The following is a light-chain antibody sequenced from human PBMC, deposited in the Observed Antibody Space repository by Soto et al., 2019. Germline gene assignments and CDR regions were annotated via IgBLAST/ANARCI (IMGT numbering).Light chain of an antibody. CDR1: SSDVGSYNL. V-gene: IGLV2-23*02. CDR2: EVS. CDR3: CSHAGSSTWV. J-gene: IGLJ3*02. Sequence: QSVLTQPASVSGSPGQSITISCTGTSSDVGSYNLVSWYQQHPGKAPKLMIYEVSKRPSGVSNRFSGSKSGNTASLTISGLQAEDEADYYSCSHAGSSTWVFGGGTKLTVL.